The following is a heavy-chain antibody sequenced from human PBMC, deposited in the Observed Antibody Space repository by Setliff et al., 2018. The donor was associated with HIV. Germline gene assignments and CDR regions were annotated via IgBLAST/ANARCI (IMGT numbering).Heavy chain of an antibody. V-gene: IGHV2-5*02. J-gene: IGHJ6*03. D-gene: IGHD2-2*01. CDR3: AHSYCSSTSCYPHYNYYMDV. Sequence: SGPTLVNPTQTLTLTCTFSGFSLSTSGVGVGWIRQPPGKALEWLALIYWDDDKRYSPSLEIRLTITKDTSKNQVVLTMTNMDPVDTATNYCAHSYCSSTSCYPHYNYYMDVWGKGTTVTVLL. CDR1: GFSLSTSGVG. CDR2: IYWDDDK.